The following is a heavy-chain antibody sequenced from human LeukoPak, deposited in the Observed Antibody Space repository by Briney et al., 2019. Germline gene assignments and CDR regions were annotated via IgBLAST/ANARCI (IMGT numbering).Heavy chain of an antibody. V-gene: IGHV1-46*01. CDR3: ARALGWGFDRPH. CDR1: GYTFTSYY. D-gene: IGHD3-22*01. Sequence: GASVNVSCKATGYTFTSYYMHWVRQAPGQGLEWMGIINPSGGSTSYAQKFQGRVTMTRDTSTSTVYMELSSLRSEDTAVYYCARALGWGFDRPHWGQGTLVTVSS. J-gene: IGHJ4*02. CDR2: INPSGGST.